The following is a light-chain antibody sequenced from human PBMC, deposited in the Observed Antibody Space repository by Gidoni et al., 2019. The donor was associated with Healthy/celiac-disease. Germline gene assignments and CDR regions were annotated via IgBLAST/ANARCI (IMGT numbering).Light chain of an antibody. CDR1: QSVSSSY. Sequence: EIVLSQSPGTLSLSPGGRASLTCRASQSVSSSYLAWYQQKPGQAPRRLIYGASSMATGIPDRFSGSGSGTDFTLTISRLEPEDFAVYYCQQYGSSSWTFGQGTKVEIK. J-gene: IGKJ1*01. CDR2: GAS. CDR3: QQYGSSSWT. V-gene: IGKV3-20*01.